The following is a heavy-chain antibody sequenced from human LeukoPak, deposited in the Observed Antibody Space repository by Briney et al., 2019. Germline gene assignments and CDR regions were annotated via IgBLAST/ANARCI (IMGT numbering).Heavy chain of an antibody. CDR1: GFTFSSYG. CDR3: ARGGYCSSTSCVAGFDY. CDR2: ISSSSSYI. J-gene: IGHJ4*02. V-gene: IGHV3-21*01. Sequence: GGSLRLSCAASGFTFSSYGMNWVRQAPGKGLEWVSSISSSSSYIYYADSVKGRFTISRDNAKNSLYLQMNSLRAEDTAVYYCARGGYCSSTSCVAGFDYWGQGTLVTVSS. D-gene: IGHD2-2*03.